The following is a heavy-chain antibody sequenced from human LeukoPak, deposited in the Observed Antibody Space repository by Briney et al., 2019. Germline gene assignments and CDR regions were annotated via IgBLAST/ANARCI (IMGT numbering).Heavy chain of an antibody. V-gene: IGHV3-23*01. J-gene: IGHJ6*02. D-gene: IGHD2-2*03. Sequence: GGSLRLSRAASGFTFSSYAMSWVRQAPGKGLEWVSAISGSGGSTYYADSVKGRFTISRDNSKNTLYLQMNSLRAEDTAVYYCAKVGYCSSTSCSYYYYGMDVWGQGTTVTVSS. CDR3: AKVGYCSSTSCSYYYYGMDV. CDR2: ISGSGGST. CDR1: GFTFSSYA.